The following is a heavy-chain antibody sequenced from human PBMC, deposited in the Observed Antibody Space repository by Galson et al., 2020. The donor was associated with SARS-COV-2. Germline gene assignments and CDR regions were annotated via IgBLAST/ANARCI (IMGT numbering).Heavy chain of an antibody. D-gene: IGHD3-22*01. J-gene: IGHJ2*01. CDR2: ISAYNGNT. V-gene: IGHV1-18*01. Sequence: GESLKISCKASGYTFTSYGISWVRQAPGQGLEWMGWISAYNGNTNYAQKLQGRVTMTTDTSTSTAYMELRSLRSDDTAVYYCAREKYYYDSSGYYLGYFDLWGRGTLVTVSS. CDR3: AREKYYYDSSGYYLGYFDL. CDR1: GYTFTSYG.